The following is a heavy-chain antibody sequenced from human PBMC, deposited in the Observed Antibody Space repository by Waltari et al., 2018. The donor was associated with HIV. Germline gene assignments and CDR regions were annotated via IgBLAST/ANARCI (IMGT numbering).Heavy chain of an antibody. CDR3: AREYFYESSGYYYRSTFDY. CDR2: IKPDGGET. CDR1: GFTFSVPW. J-gene: IGHJ4*02. Sequence: EVPLVESGGGLVQPGESLRLCCAASGFTFSVPWMRWGLWAPGKGLEWVANIKPDGGETDYVDSVKGRFTISRDNAKTSLYLQMNSLRAEDTAVYFCAREYFYESSGYYYRSTFDYWGQGTLVTVSS. V-gene: IGHV3-7*01. D-gene: IGHD3-22*01.